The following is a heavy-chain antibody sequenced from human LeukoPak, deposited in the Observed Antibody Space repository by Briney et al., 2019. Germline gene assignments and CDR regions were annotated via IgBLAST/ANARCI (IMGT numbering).Heavy chain of an antibody. CDR1: GYTFTGYY. Sequence: ASVKVSCKASGYTFTGYYIHWVRQAPGQGLEWMGWINPNSGGTNYAQKFQGRVTMTRDTSISTAYMELSRLRSDDTAVYYCARGPSIAVAGTRLDYWGQGTLVTVSS. J-gene: IGHJ4*02. CDR3: ARGPSIAVAGTRLDY. V-gene: IGHV1-2*02. D-gene: IGHD6-19*01. CDR2: INPNSGGT.